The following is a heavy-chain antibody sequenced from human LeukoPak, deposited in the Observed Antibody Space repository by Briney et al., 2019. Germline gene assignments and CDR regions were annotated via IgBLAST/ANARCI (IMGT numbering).Heavy chain of an antibody. D-gene: IGHD6-19*01. V-gene: IGHV4-38-2*02. CDR3: ARRGSTTGWSFDY. CDR1: GYSISPDFV. J-gene: IGHJ4*01. CDR2: LYHDGNT. Sequence: PSETLSLTCTVSGYSISPDFVWGWIRQSPVKGLEWIGNLYHDGNTYYNPSLNGRVPMSVDTSRNQFSLTLTSVTAAAPAVYFCARRGSTTGWSFDYWGLGSLVTVSS.